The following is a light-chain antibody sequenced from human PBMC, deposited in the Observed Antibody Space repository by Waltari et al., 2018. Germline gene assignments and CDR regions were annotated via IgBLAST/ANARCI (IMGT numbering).Light chain of an antibody. CDR3: QQSHSIPRT. J-gene: IGKJ1*01. CDR2: ATS. V-gene: IGKV1-39*01. CDR1: QSISSH. Sequence: DIQMTQSPSSLSESVGDRVTITCRASQSISSHLNWYHQRPGKAPKLLIYATSSLQSSVPSRFSGSGSGTDFTLTISRLQPEDFATYSCQQSHSIPRTFGQGTKVEVK.